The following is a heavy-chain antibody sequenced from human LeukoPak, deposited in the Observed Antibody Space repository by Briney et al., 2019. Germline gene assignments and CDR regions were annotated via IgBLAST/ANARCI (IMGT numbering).Heavy chain of an antibody. Sequence: GASVKVSCKASGCTFTSYAMHWVRQAPGQRLEWMGWINAGNGNTKYSQKFQGRVTITRDTSASTAYMELSSLRSEDTAVYYCARVPRYSSSWYYFDYWGQGTLVTVSS. CDR1: GCTFTSYA. CDR2: INAGNGNT. CDR3: ARVPRYSSSWYYFDY. V-gene: IGHV1-3*01. J-gene: IGHJ4*02. D-gene: IGHD6-13*01.